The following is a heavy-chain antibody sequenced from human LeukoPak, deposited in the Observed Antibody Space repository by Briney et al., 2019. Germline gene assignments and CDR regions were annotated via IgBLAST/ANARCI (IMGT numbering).Heavy chain of an antibody. CDR3: AKAGDRTDYYDSSGYCGTNYFDY. D-gene: IGHD3-22*01. Sequence: GGSLRLSCAASGFTFNNYGMSWVRQAPGKGLEWVSAISGSGDSTYYADSVKGRFTISRDNSKNTLYLQMNSLRAEDTAVYYCAKAGDRTDYYDSSGYCGTNYFDYWGQGTLVTVSS. CDR1: GFTFNNYG. J-gene: IGHJ4*02. V-gene: IGHV3-23*01. CDR2: ISGSGDST.